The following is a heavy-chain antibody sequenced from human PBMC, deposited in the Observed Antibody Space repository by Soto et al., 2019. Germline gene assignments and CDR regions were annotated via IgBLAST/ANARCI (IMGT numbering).Heavy chain of an antibody. CDR1: GDSITNNHW. CDR3: ASKLGPYYYGLDV. D-gene: IGHD3-16*01. Sequence: QMQLRESGPGLVKPSGTLSLTCTVSGDSITNNHWWTWVRQSPGKGPEMIGEIYHTGHANYNPSLNSRVAISVDKSKNQFSLSLNSVTAADTAVYYCASKLGPYYYGLDVWGQGTTVTVSS. CDR2: IYHTGHA. V-gene: IGHV4-4*02. J-gene: IGHJ6*02.